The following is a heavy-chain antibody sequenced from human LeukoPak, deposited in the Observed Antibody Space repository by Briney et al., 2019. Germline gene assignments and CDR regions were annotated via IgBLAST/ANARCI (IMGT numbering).Heavy chain of an antibody. CDR2: ITGAGKT. CDR1: KFTFSNYA. D-gene: IGHD3-10*01. J-gene: IGHJ5*02. V-gene: IGHV3-23*01. CDR3: AKGKSSGSVDWFDP. Sequence: GGSLRLSCAASKFTFSNYAMTWVRQAPGKGPEWVSSITGAGKTYYPDSVKGRFTVSRDNFQNTLYLQMNAVRAEDTAIYYCAKGKSSGSVDWFDPWGQGTPVTVSS.